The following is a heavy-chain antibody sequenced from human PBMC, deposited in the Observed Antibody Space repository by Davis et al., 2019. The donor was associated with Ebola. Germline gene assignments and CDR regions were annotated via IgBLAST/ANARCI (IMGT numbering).Heavy chain of an antibody. V-gene: IGHV3-7*01. D-gene: IGHD3-10*01. Sequence: GESLKISCAVSGFTFRSYWMSWVRQTPGKGLEWVANIKQDGSAENYVDSVKGRFSISRDNTKNSLYLQMDSLRVEDTDVYYCARDRSGYYGSAYYFDHWGQGTQVTVSS. CDR1: GFTFRSYW. CDR3: ARDRSGYYGSAYYFDH. CDR2: IKQDGSAE. J-gene: IGHJ4*02.